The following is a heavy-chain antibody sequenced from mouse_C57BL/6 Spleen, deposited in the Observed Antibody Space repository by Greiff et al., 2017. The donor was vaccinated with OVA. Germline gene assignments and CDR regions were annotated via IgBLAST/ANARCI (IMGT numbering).Heavy chain of an antibody. CDR2: INYDGSST. Sequence: EVMLVESEGGLVQPGSSMKLSCTASGLTFSDYYMAWVRQVPEKGLEWVANINYDGSSTYYLDSLKSRFIISRDNAKNILYLQMSSLKSEDTATYYCARGNYYRYFDVWGTGTTVTVSS. V-gene: IGHV5-16*01. CDR3: ARGNYYRYFDV. CDR1: GLTFSDYY. J-gene: IGHJ1*03.